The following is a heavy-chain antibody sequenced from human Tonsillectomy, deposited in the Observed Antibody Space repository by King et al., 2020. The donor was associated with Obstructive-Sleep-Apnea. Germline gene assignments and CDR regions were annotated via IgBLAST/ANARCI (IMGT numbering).Heavy chain of an antibody. J-gene: IGHJ5*02. CDR1: GDSISSSRYY. V-gene: IGHV4-39*07. CDR3: AREPWFDP. Sequence: QLQESGPGLLRPSETLSLTCTVSGDSISSSRYYWGWIRQPPGKGLEWIGSIYFSGNTYYNPSLKSRVTILVDTSKNQFSLKLSSVTAADTAVYYCAREPWFDPWGQGTLVTVSS. CDR2: IYFSGNT.